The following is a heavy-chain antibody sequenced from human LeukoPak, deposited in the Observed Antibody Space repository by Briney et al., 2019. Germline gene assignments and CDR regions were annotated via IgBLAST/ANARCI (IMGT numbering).Heavy chain of an antibody. Sequence: ASVTVSCKAFGYTFTSNYMHWVRQAPGQGPEWMGVISPSGGSTTYAQKFQGRVTLTRDMSTSTDHLELSSLRSEDTAVYYCARDNSVRDEAWWFNPWGQGTLVTVSS. CDR3: ARDNSVRDEAWWFNP. D-gene: IGHD5-24*01. CDR2: ISPSGGST. V-gene: IGHV1-46*01. CDR1: GYTFTSNY. J-gene: IGHJ5*02.